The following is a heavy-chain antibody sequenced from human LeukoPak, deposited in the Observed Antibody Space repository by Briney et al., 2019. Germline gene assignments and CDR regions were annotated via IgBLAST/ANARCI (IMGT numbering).Heavy chain of an antibody. J-gene: IGHJ4*02. CDR1: GFTFSSYA. D-gene: IGHD3-22*01. V-gene: IGHV3-21*01. CDR2: ISSSSSYI. Sequence: GGSLRLSCAASGFTFSSYAMNWVRQAPGKGLEWVSSISSSSSYINYADSVKGRFTISRDNAKNSLYLQMNSLRAEDTAVYYCVRDWNYYDSSGYYYWWGQGTLVTVSS. CDR3: VRDWNYYDSSGYYYW.